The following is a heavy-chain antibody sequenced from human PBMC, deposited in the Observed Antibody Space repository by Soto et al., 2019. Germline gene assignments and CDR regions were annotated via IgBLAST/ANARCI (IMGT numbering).Heavy chain of an antibody. CDR2: IIPIFGTA. V-gene: IGHV1-69*01. J-gene: IGHJ3*02. Sequence: QVQLVQSGAEVKKPGSSVKVSCKASGGTFSSYAISWVRQAPGQGLEWMGGIIPIFGTANYAQKFQGRVTITADESTSTAYMELSRLRSEDTAVYYCARGFYCSSTSCYAFDIWGQGTMVTVSS. CDR3: ARGFYCSSTSCYAFDI. D-gene: IGHD2-2*01. CDR1: GGTFSSYA.